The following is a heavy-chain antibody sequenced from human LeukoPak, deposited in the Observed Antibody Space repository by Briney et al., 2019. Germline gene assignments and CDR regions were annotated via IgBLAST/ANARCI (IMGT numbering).Heavy chain of an antibody. Sequence: ASVKVSCKASGYSFTDYYIHWVRQAPGQGFEWMGWINPKIGATDYSQKFQGRVTLTRDTSVAAAYMELSNLTSDDTAVYYCVRASPAAPLDYWGQGTLVTVSP. D-gene: IGHD2-15*01. CDR2: INPKIGAT. V-gene: IGHV1-2*02. J-gene: IGHJ4*02. CDR1: GYSFTDYY. CDR3: VRASPAAPLDY.